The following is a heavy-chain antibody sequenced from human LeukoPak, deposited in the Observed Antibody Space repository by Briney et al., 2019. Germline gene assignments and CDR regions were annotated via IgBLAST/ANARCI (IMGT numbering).Heavy chain of an antibody. CDR3: ARDFFHSFDY. V-gene: IGHV3-48*02. Sequence: GRSLRLSCAASGFTFSTYSMNWVRQAPGKGLEWVSYISSSSSSIYYADSVKGRFTISRDNAKNSLYLQMNSLRDEDTAVYYCARDFFHSFDYWGQGTLVTVSS. CDR1: GFTFSTYS. CDR2: ISSSSSSI. D-gene: IGHD2/OR15-2a*01. J-gene: IGHJ4*02.